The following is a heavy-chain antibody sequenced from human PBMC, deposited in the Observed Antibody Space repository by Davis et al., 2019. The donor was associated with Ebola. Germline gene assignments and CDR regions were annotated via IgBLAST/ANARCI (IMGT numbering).Heavy chain of an antibody. CDR3: ARVNSPAGWFDP. D-gene: IGHD4-23*01. J-gene: IGHJ5*02. Sequence: PSETLSLTCTVSGGSISSYYWSWIRQPPGKGLEWIGYIYYSGSTYYNPSLKSRVTISVDTSKNQFSLKLSSVTAADTAVYYCARVNSPAGWFDPWGQGTLVTVSS. V-gene: IGHV4-59*12. CDR2: IYYSGST. CDR1: GGSISSYY.